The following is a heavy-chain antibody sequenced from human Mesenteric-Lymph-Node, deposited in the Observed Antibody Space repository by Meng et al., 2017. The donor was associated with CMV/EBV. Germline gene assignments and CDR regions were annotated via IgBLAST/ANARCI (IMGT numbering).Heavy chain of an antibody. Sequence: GGSLRLSCAASGFTFSKYWMTWVRQAPGKGLELVANINQDGSEKYYVDSVKGRFNISRDNVRDSLYLQMHSLRAEDAAIYYCASGLIPRAPWGQGTLVTVSS. CDR3: ASGLIPRAP. J-gene: IGHJ5*02. CDR1: GFTFSKYW. D-gene: IGHD3/OR15-3a*01. V-gene: IGHV3-7*01. CDR2: INQDGSEK.